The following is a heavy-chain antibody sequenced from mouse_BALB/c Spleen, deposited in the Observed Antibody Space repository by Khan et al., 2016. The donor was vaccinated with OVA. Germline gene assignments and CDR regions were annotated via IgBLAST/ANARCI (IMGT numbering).Heavy chain of an antibody. Sequence: EVQLQESGPGPVNPSQSLSLTCTVTGYSITSDYAWNWIRQFPGNKLEWMGYISYSGRTSYNPSLKSRISIPRDTSKNQVFLQLNSVTTEDTATYCCARSVTITTVVATDCDYWGQGTTLTVSS. CDR2: ISYSGRT. CDR3: ARSVTITTVVATDCDY. CDR1: GYSITSDYA. J-gene: IGHJ2*01. V-gene: IGHV3-2*02. D-gene: IGHD1-1*01.